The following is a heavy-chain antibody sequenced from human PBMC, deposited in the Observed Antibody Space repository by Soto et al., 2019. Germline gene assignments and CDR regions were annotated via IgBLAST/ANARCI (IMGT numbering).Heavy chain of an antibody. Sequence: QLQLQESGSRLVMPSQTLSLTCAVSGGSISSGGYFWSWIRQPPGKGLEWIGYSFHSGSTSYNPPLKSRVIISVDRAKNQCSLKLSSVTTADTAVYYCARGDAGYYGMDVWGQGTTVTVSS. J-gene: IGHJ6*02. CDR2: SFHSGST. CDR1: GGSISSGGYF. V-gene: IGHV4-30-2*01. CDR3: ARGDAGYYGMDV.